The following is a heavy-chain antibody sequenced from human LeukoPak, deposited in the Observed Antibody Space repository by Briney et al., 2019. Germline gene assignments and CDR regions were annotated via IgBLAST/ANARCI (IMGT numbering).Heavy chain of an antibody. CDR3: ARHKEGWSAPVVDF. J-gene: IGHJ4*02. D-gene: IGHD2-15*01. Sequence: PSETLSLTCTVSGGATSSYYWSWIRQPPGKGLEWIGYIHYSGSTDYNPSLKSRVTISVDTSKNQFSLKLNSVTAADTALYFCARHKEGWSAPVVDFWGQGTLVTVSS. CDR1: GGATSSYY. CDR2: IHYSGST. V-gene: IGHV4-59*08.